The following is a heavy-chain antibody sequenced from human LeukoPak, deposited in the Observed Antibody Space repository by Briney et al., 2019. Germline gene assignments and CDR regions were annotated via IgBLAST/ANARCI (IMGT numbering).Heavy chain of an antibody. CDR2: IYYSGST. CDR1: GGSISSCY. CDR3: ASSNYYEEYYYYYGMDV. D-gene: IGHD3-22*01. Sequence: SETLSLTCTVSGGSISSCYWSWIRQPPGKGLEWIGYIYYSGSTNYNPSLKSRVTISVDTSKNQFSLKLSSVTAADTAVYYCASSNYYEEYYYYYGMDVWGQGTTVTVSS. V-gene: IGHV4-59*08. J-gene: IGHJ6*02.